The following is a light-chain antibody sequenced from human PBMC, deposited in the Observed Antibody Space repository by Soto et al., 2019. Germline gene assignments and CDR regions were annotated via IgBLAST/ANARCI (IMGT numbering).Light chain of an antibody. J-gene: IGKJ3*01. CDR3: QQYGSSPFT. CDR1: QSVSSIY. CDR2: GAS. V-gene: IGKV3-20*01. Sequence: EIVLTQSPGTLSLSPGERATLSCRASQSVSSIYLAWYQQNPGQAPRLLIYGASRRATGIPDRFSGSGSGTDFNLTISRLEHEDFAVYYCQQYGSSPFTFGPGTKVDIK.